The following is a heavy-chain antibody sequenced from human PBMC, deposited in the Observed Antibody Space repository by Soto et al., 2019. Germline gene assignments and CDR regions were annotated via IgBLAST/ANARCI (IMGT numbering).Heavy chain of an antibody. CDR2: ISGSGGST. CDR1: RFTFGSYA. D-gene: IGHD3-3*01. CDR3: AKGPTIFGVVIIFEYYYGLDI. V-gene: IGHV3-23*01. Sequence: LRLSCAASRFTFGSYAMSWVRQAPGKGPEWVSAISGSGGSTYYADSVKGRFTISRDNSKNTLSLQMNSLRAEDTAIYYCAKGPTIFGVVIIFEYYYGLDIWGQGTTVTVSS. J-gene: IGHJ6*02.